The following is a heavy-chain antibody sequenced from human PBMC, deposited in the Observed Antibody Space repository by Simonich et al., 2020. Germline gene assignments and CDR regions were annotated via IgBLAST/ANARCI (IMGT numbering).Heavy chain of an antibody. J-gene: IGHJ4*02. CDR3: TRFDYYGSGSYYFDY. D-gene: IGHD3-10*01. CDR1: GFTFSGSA. CDR2: FRSKANSYAT. V-gene: IGHV3-73*02. Sequence: EVQLVESGGGLVQPGGSLKRSCAASGFTFSGSAMHWVRQASGKGLEWVGRFRSKANSYATASASSVKGRFTISREDSKNTAYLQMNSLKPEDTAVYYCTRFDYYGSGSYYFDYWGQGSLVTVSS.